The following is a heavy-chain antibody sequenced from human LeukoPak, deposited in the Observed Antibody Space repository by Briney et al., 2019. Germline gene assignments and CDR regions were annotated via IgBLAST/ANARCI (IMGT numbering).Heavy chain of an antibody. CDR2: ISSSSSTI. CDR1: GFTFSSYS. Sequence: PGGSLRLSCAASGFTFSSYSMDWVRLAPGKGLEWVSYISSSSSTIYYADSVKGRFTISRDNAKNSLYLQMNSLRAEDTAVYYCAREPRGAYFDYWGQGTLVTVSS. J-gene: IGHJ4*02. V-gene: IGHV3-48*01. D-gene: IGHD3-10*01. CDR3: AREPRGAYFDY.